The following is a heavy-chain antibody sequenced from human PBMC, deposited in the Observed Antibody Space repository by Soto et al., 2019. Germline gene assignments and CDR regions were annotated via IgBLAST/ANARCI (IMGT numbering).Heavy chain of an antibody. J-gene: IGHJ4*02. CDR3: ARSGSYSCLPY. CDR1: GFTFSSYA. Sequence: VGSLRLSCAGSGFTFSSYAMHWVHQAPGRGLEWVSSINPSGGSSYYADSVKGRFTLSRDNSKNTLYLQMNSLRAEDTALYYCARSGSYSCLPYCGQRTLVTVSS. CDR2: INPSGGSS. V-gene: IGHV3-23*01. D-gene: IGHD1-26*01.